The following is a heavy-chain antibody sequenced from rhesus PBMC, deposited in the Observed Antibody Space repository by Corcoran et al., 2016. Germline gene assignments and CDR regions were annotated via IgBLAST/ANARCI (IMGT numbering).Heavy chain of an antibody. J-gene: IGHJ4*01. CDR1: GFTFSSSA. V-gene: IGHV3-118*01. CDR2: IRSKYNNNET. CDR3: TNPPLWSGYYLDY. Sequence: EVQLVESGGGLVQPGGSLRLSCAASGFTFSSSAMHWVRQASGKGLECVGRIRSKYNNNETRYDAWVKGRFTIARDDSKNTAYLQMNSLKTEDTAVYYCTNPPLWSGYYLDYWGQGVLVTVSS. D-gene: IGHD3-3*01.